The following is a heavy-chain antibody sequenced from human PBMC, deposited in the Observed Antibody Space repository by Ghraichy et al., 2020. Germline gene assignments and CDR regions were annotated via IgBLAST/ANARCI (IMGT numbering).Heavy chain of an antibody. J-gene: IGHJ3*02. CDR1: DFTFSDHY. D-gene: IGHD4-17*01. Sequence: GGSLRLSCAASDFTFSDHYMDWVRRAPGKGLEWVGRIKNKAKNHATAYAASVQGRFTMSRDDSKHSLHLQIDSRETVDTAVYYCGRLARFDAFDIWGQGTTVTVSS. V-gene: IGHV3-72*01. CDR3: GRLARFDAFDI. CDR2: IKNKAKNHAT.